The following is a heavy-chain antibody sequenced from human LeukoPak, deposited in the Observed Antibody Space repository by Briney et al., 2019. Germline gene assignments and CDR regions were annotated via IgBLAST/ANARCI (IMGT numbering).Heavy chain of an antibody. D-gene: IGHD6-13*01. J-gene: IGHJ4*02. CDR2: ISYDGSNK. V-gene: IGHV3-30-3*01. CDR3: ATRLIADFDY. CDR1: GFTFSSYA. Sequence: QPGRSLRLSCAASGFTFSSYAMHWVRQAPGKGLEWVAVISYDGSNKYYADSVEGRFTISRDNPKNTLYLQMNSLRAEDTAVYYCATRLIADFDYWGQGTLVTVSS.